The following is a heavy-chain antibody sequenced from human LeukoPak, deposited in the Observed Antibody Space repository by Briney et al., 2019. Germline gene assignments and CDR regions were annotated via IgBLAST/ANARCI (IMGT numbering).Heavy chain of an antibody. D-gene: IGHD4-17*01. CDR2: IIPIFGTA. V-gene: IGHV1-69*05. J-gene: IGHJ4*02. CDR3: ARAETTVITRMDY. Sequence: SXXVSCKASGGTFISYAISWVRQAPGQGLEWMGRIIPIFGTANYAQKFQGRVTITTDESTSTAYMELSSLRSEDTAVYYCARAETTVITRMDYWGQGTLVTVSS. CDR1: GGTFISYA.